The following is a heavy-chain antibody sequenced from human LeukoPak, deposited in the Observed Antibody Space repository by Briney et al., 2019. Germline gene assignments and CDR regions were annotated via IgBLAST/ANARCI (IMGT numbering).Heavy chain of an antibody. V-gene: IGHV3-23*01. CDR3: AKRGIRLWFDN. D-gene: IGHD3-16*01. CDR1: GFTFSSYA. J-gene: IGHJ5*02. CDR2: ITSTGSDT. Sequence: GGSLILSCAASGFTFSSYAMSWVRQAPGKGLEWVSTITSTGSDTYYADSVKGRFTVSRDNSKNTLYLQVNSLRAEDTAVYYCAKRGIRLWFDNWGQGTLVTVSS.